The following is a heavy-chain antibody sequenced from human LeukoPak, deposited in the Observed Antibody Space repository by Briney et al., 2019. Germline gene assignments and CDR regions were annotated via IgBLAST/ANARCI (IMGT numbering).Heavy chain of an antibody. CDR2: ISYDGSNK. CDR1: GFTFSSYA. D-gene: IGHD2-15*01. Sequence: GGSLRLSCAASGFTFSSYAMHWVRQAPGKGLEWVAVISYDGSNKYYADSVKGRFTISRDNSKNTLYLQMNSLRAEDTAVYYCARDPLGWYCSGGSCYRVGGMDVWGQGTTVTVSS. CDR3: ARDPLGWYCSGGSCYRVGGMDV. J-gene: IGHJ6*02. V-gene: IGHV3-30-3*01.